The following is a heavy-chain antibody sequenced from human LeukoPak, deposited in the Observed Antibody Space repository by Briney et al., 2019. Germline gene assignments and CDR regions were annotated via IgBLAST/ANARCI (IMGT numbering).Heavy chain of an antibody. CDR2: IWSDGSNK. D-gene: IGHD3-10*01. CDR3: ARELFSSGSCPDG. Sequence: GGPLRLSCSASGFTFSYYAIHLVRQAPGKGLDLVALIWSDGSNKYYADSVKGRITISRDNSKNTVYLQMNSLRAEDTAVYYCARELFSSGSCPDGWGQGTLVTVSS. J-gene: IGHJ4*02. CDR1: GFTFSYYA. V-gene: IGHV3-33*01.